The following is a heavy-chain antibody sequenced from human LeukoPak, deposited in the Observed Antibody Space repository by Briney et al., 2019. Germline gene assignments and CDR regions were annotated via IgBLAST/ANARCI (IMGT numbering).Heavy chain of an antibody. Sequence: ASVKVSCKASGYTFTTYAMNWVRQAPGQGLEWMGSINTNTGNPTYAQGFTGRFVFSLGTSVSTAYLQISSLKAEDTAVYYCARGPNTVIIGMDVWGQGTTVTVSS. CDR3: ARGPNTVIIGMDV. CDR1: GYTFTTYA. J-gene: IGHJ6*02. CDR2: INTNTGNP. D-gene: IGHD3-10*01. V-gene: IGHV7-4-1*02.